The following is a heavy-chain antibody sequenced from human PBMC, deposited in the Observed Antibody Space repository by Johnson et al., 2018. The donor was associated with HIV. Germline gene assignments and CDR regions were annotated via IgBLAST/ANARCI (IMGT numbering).Heavy chain of an antibody. V-gene: IGHV3-9*01. CDR2: ISWNSGSI. D-gene: IGHD1-26*01. CDR3: ARGSYDGDAFDI. CDR1: GFTFDDYA. J-gene: IGHJ3*02. Sequence: VQLVESGGGLVQPGRSLRLSCAASGFTFDDYAMHWVRQAPGKGLEWVSGISWNSGSIGYADSVKGRFTISRDNAKNSLYLQMNSLRAEDTALYYCARGSYDGDAFDIWGQGTMVTVSS.